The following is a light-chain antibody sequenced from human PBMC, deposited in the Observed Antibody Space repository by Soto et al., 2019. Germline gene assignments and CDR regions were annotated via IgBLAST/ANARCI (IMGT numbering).Light chain of an antibody. CDR3: QQYDKWPHT. V-gene: IGKV3-15*01. Sequence: EMVMTQYPATMSVSPGESATLSCRASQNLSRNLAWYQQQPGQAPRLLIFYASTRATGIPVRLSGSGSGTDFTLTISSLQSEDFAVYYCQQYDKWPHTFGQGTKLEIK. CDR1: QNLSRN. J-gene: IGKJ2*01. CDR2: YAS.